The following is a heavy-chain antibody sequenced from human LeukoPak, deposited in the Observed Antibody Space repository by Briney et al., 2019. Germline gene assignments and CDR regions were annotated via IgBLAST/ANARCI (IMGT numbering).Heavy chain of an antibody. CDR3: ARGSAPFYYYGMDV. J-gene: IGHJ6*02. V-gene: IGHV1-8*01. CDR2: MNPNSGNT. CDR1: GYTFASYG. Sequence: ASVKVSCKASGYTFASYGISWVRQATGQGLEWMGWMNPNSGNTGYAQKFQGRVTMTRNTSISTAYMELSSLRSEDTAVYYCARGSAPFYYYGMDVWGQGTTVTVSS.